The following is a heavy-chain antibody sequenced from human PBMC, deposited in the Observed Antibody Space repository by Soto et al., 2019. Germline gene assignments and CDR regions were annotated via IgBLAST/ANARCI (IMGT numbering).Heavy chain of an antibody. CDR2: IYWDDSK. J-gene: IGHJ4*02. D-gene: IGHD3-16*01. V-gene: IGHV2-5*02. Sequence: QITLKESGPTLVKPTQTLTLTCTFSGFSLSTNGVGVGWIRQPPGKALEWLALIYWDDSKEYSPSLRSRLTTTKEPPKNQVVRTRPKMEPVDTATYYCAPKGGGDRILDFWGQGTLVTVSS. CDR1: GFSLSTNGVG. CDR3: APKGGGDRILDF.